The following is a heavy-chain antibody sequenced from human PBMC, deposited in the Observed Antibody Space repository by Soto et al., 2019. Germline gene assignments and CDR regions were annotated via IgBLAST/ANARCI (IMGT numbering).Heavy chain of an antibody. Sequence: SETLSLTCTVSGGSISSGGYYWSWIRQHPGKGLEWIGYIYYSGSTYYNPSLKSRVTISVDTSKNQFSLKLSSVTAADTAVYYCARVLRIAARWAFDPWGQGTLVTVSS. CDR1: GGSISSGGYY. CDR2: IYYSGST. V-gene: IGHV4-31*03. J-gene: IGHJ5*02. D-gene: IGHD6-6*01. CDR3: ARVLRIAARWAFDP.